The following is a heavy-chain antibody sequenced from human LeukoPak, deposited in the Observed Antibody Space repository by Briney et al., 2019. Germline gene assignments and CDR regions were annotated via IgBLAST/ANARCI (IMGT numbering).Heavy chain of an antibody. CDR2: IIPIVGTP. D-gene: IGHD3-10*01. CDR1: GYTFSNYG. V-gene: IGHV1-69*13. Sequence: ASVKVSCKASGYTFSNYGISWVRQAPGQGLEWMGGIIPIVGTPHYAQKFLGRVTITADESTSTAYMELSSLKSEDTAVYYCARDRGNMVRGVDMDVWGKGTTVTIS. J-gene: IGHJ6*03. CDR3: ARDRGNMVRGVDMDV.